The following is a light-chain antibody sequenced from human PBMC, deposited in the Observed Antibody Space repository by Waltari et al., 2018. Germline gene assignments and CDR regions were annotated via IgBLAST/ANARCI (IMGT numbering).Light chain of an antibody. V-gene: IGKV3-20*01. CDR2: GTS. CDR3: QQYDGEVVT. CDR1: QSVTSIS. J-gene: IGKJ4*01. Sequence: CRASQSVTSISLTWYQQKLVQAPRLLIYGTSTRATCIPDRFSGSGSGTDFTLTISRLEPEDFAVYYCQQYDGEVVTFGGGTKVEI.